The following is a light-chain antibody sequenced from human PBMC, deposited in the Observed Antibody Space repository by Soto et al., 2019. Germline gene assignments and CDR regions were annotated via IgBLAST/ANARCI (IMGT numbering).Light chain of an antibody. CDR3: QQYNTWSPT. J-gene: IGKJ4*01. CDR1: QSVSSN. Sequence: EIVMTQSPSTLSVSTGDRATLSCRASQSVSSNLSWYQQKPCQAPRLLIYGASTRATGIPARFSGSGSGTEFTLTSSSLQYEAFAVYYCQQYNTWSPTFGGGTKVDIK. CDR2: GAS. V-gene: IGKV3-15*01.